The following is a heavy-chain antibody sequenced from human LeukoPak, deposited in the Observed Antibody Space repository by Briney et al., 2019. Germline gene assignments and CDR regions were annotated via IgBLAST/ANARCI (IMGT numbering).Heavy chain of an antibody. Sequence: SETLSLACNVSGGSISSYFWTWIRQPAGKGLEWIGRIHASGTTNYNSSLKSRVSMSVDTSKNQFSLKLTSVTAADTAVYFCARDGADVYGRAFDYWGQGTLVSVSS. D-gene: IGHD3-10*01. V-gene: IGHV4-4*07. CDR2: IHASGTT. CDR3: ARDGADVYGRAFDY. J-gene: IGHJ4*02. CDR1: GGSISSYF.